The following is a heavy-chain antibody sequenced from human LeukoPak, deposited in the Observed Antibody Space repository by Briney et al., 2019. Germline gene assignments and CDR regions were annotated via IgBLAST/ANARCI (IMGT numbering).Heavy chain of an antibody. CDR2: ISGSGGST. V-gene: IGHV3-23*01. CDR1: GFTFSSYA. J-gene: IGHJ4*02. Sequence: PGGSLRLSCAASGFTFSSYAMSWVRQAPGKGLEWVSAISGSGGSTYYADSVKGRFTISRDNSKNTLYLQMNSLRAEDTAVYYCASMGITMIVVASPAGYWGQGTLVTVSS. CDR3: ASMGITMIVVASPAGY. D-gene: IGHD3-22*01.